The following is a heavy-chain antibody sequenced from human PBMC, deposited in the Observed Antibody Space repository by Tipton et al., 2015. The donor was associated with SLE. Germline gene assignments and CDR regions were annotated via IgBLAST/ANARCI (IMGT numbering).Heavy chain of an antibody. CDR1: GGSISSGSYY. CDR2: IYTSGST. J-gene: IGHJ2*01. V-gene: IGHV4-61*09. Sequence: TLSLTCTVSGGSISSGSYYWSWIRQPAGKGLEWIGYIYTSGSTNYNPSLKSRVTISVDTSKNQFSLKLSSVTAADTAVYYCARVIRGVIWYFDLWGRGTLVTVSS. D-gene: IGHD3-10*01. CDR3: ARVIRGVIWYFDL.